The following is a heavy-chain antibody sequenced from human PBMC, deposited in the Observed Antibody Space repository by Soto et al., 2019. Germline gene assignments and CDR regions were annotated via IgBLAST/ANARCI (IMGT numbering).Heavy chain of an antibody. CDR1: GFTFSSYD. CDR3: ARDYGLVRGVTKYYYYYGMDV. J-gene: IGHJ6*02. V-gene: IGHV3-13*01. Sequence: PWGSLRLACAASGFTFSSYDMHWVRQATGKGLEWVSAIGTAGDTYYPGSVKGRFTISRENAKNSLYLQMNSLRAEDTAVYYCARDYGLVRGVTKYYYYYGMDVWGQGTTVTV. CDR2: IGTAGDT. D-gene: IGHD3-10*01.